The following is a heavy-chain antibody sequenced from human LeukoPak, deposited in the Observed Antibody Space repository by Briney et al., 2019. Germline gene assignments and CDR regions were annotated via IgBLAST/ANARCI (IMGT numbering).Heavy chain of an antibody. Sequence: GESLKISCEASGYTFSNYWIGWVRQMPGKGLEWMGIIYPDDSDTKYSPSFQGQVTISADKSISTAYLQWSSLKASDTAMYYCARSGYSSGWWVDYWGQGTLVTVSS. V-gene: IGHV5-51*01. D-gene: IGHD6-19*01. CDR3: ARSGYSSGWWVDY. CDR2: IYPDDSDT. J-gene: IGHJ4*02. CDR1: GYTFSNYW.